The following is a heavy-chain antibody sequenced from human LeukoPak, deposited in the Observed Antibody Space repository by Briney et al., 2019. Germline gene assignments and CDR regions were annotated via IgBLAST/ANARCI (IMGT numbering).Heavy chain of an antibody. D-gene: IGHD1-1*01. Sequence: ASVKRSCKASGFIFTGYYMHWVREAPGQGLEWMGWISAYNGYTKYAQKVQGRVTMTTDTSTSTAYMELRSLRSDDTAVYYCARGAVNRYNWNDDNYYYYYMDVWGKGTTVIISS. CDR3: ARGAVNRYNWNDDNYYYYYMDV. CDR1: GFIFTGYY. V-gene: IGHV1-18*04. CDR2: ISAYNGYT. J-gene: IGHJ6*03.